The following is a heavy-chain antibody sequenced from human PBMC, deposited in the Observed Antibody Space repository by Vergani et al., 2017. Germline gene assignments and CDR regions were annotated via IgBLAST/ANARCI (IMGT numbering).Heavy chain of an antibody. V-gene: IGHV1-8*01. CDR1: GYTFTSYD. CDR2: MNPNSGNT. J-gene: IGHJ6*02. CDR3: AREVPCQPENIAAAGTFFGGNYYYYGMDV. Sequence: QVQLVQSGAEVKKPGASVKVSCKASGYTFTSYDINWVRQATGQGLEWMGWMNPNSGNTGYAQKFQGRVTMTRNTSISTAYMELSSLRSEDTAVYYCAREVPCQPENIAAAGTFFGGNYYYYGMDVWGQGTTVTVSS. D-gene: IGHD6-13*01.